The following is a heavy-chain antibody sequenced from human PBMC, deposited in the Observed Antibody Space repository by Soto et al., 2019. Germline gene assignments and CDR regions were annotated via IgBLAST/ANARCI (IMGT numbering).Heavy chain of an antibody. Sequence: QVQLVQSGVEVKKPGASVKVSCKASGYTFTNYDMHWVRQAPGQGLEWMGIINPSGASTTYAQKFQGRVTMTRDTSTSTVYMELSSLRSEDTAVYFCARGGFSAYDWGDAFDIWGQGTMVTVSS. J-gene: IGHJ3*02. CDR2: INPSGAST. V-gene: IGHV1-46*03. CDR1: GYTFTNYD. D-gene: IGHD5-12*01. CDR3: ARGGFSAYDWGDAFDI.